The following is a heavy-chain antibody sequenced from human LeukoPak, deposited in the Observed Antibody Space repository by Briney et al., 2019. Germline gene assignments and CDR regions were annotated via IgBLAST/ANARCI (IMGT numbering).Heavy chain of an antibody. Sequence: GGSLRLSCAASGFTFSSYWMSWVRQAPGKGLEWVANIKQDGSEKYYVDSVKGRFTISRDNAKNSLYLQMNSLRAEDTAVYYCARVGDGGYGSFDYWGQGTLVTVSS. J-gene: IGHJ4*02. CDR2: IKQDGSEK. D-gene: IGHD5-12*01. CDR1: GFTFSSYW. V-gene: IGHV3-7*01. CDR3: ARVGDGGYGSFDY.